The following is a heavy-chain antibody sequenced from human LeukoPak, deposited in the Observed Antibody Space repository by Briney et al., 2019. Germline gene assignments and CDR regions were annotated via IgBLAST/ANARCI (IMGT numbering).Heavy chain of an antibody. CDR2: ITRSGA. Sequence: GGSLRLSCAASGFTFSHHYMSWIRQAPGKGLEWISYITRSGAIYADSVKGRFTISRDNAKNSLYLQMNSLRVEDTAVYYCARDGDTTSKVDYLGQGTLVTVSS. CDR1: GFTFSHHY. CDR3: ARDGDTTSKVDY. V-gene: IGHV3-11*01. J-gene: IGHJ4*02. D-gene: IGHD7-27*01.